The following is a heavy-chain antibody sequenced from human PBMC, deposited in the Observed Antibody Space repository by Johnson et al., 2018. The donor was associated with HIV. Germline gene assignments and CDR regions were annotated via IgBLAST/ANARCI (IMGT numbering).Heavy chain of an antibody. J-gene: IGHJ3*02. CDR1: GFTFSSYA. V-gene: IGHV3-30-3*01. CDR2: ISYDGSNT. CDR3: AKEDSSSGNAFDI. D-gene: IGHD3-10*01. Sequence: QVQLVESGGGLVQPGGSLRLSCAASGFTFSSYAMSWVRQAPGKGLEWVAVISYDGSNTYYADSVKGRFTISRDNSKNTLYLQMNSLSAEDTAVYYCAKEDSSSGNAFDIWGQGTMVTVSS.